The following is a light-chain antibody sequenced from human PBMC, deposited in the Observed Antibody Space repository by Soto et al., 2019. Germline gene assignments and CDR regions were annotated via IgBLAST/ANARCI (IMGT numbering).Light chain of an antibody. Sequence: EIVMTQSPATLSVSPGEKATLSCRASQSVSSNLACYQQKPGQTPRLLIYGASTRPTGILARFSGSGSGTEFTLTISSLQSEDFSVYYCQQYNNWPLTFGGGTKVEIK. V-gene: IGKV3-15*01. J-gene: IGKJ4*01. CDR3: QQYNNWPLT. CDR1: QSVSSN. CDR2: GAS.